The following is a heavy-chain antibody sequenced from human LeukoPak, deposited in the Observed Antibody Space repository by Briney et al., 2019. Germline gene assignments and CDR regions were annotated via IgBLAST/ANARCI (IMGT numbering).Heavy chain of an antibody. J-gene: IGHJ4*02. V-gene: IGHV3-30*18. D-gene: IGHD6-13*01. CDR2: ISYDGSNK. CDR3: AKAIRYRPAADGLGY. CDR1: GFTFSSYG. Sequence: GGSLRLSCAASGFTFSSYGMHWVRQAPGKGLEWVAVISYDGSNKYYADSVKGRFTISRDNSKNTLYLQMNSLRAEDTAVYYCAKAIRYRPAADGLGYWGQGTVVTVSS.